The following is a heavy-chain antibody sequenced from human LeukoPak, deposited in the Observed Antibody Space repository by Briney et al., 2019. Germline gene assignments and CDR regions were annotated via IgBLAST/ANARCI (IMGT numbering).Heavy chain of an antibody. D-gene: IGHD1-7*01. CDR3: ARRMGGELVAFDI. Sequence: PGGSLRLSCAASGFTFSSYSMNWVRQAPGKGLEWVSYISSSSTTIYFADSVKGRFSISRGNAKNSLYLQMNSLRDEDTAVYYCARRMGGELVAFDIWGQGTMVTVSS. CDR1: GFTFSSYS. CDR2: ISSSSTTI. V-gene: IGHV3-48*02. J-gene: IGHJ3*02.